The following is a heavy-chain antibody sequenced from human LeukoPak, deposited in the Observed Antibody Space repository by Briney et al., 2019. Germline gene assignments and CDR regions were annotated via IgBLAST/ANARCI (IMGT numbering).Heavy chain of an antibody. J-gene: IGHJ4*02. CDR3: AKGQAAIDY. CDR1: GFTFSSYA. D-gene: IGHD2-15*01. V-gene: IGHV3-23*01. Sequence: GGSLRLPCAASGFTFSSYAMSWVRQAPGKGLEWVSAISGSGVSTYFADSVKGRSTISRDNSKNTLYLQMNSLRAEDTAVYYCAKGQAAIDYWGQGTLVTVSS. CDR2: ISGSGVST.